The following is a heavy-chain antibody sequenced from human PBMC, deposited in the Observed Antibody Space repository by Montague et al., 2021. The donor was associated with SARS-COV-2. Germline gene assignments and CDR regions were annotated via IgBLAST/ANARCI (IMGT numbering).Heavy chain of an antibody. J-gene: IGHJ3*02. Sequence: SETLSLTCTVSGFSIGSGDYWGWIRQPPGKGLAWIGSIYHSGTTXYNPSLQSRLTMSIDTSTNQFSLRLTSVTAADTAVFFCVSEKAGGLRNVFDIWGQGTTDTVSS. CDR3: VSEKAGGLRNVFDI. CDR1: GFSIGSGDY. V-gene: IGHV4-38-2*02. CDR2: IYHSGTT.